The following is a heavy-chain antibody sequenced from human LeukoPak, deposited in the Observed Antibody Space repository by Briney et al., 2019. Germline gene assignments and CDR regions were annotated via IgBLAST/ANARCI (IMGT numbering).Heavy chain of an antibody. CDR2: IIPNSGGT. J-gene: IGHJ5*02. CDR3: ARRYHDILTGYRTENWFAP. CDR1: GSTFTDYY. Sequence: ASVKVSCKASGSTFTDYYMHWLRQTPGQGLEWMGWIIPNSGGTEYAQKFQGRVTMTRDTSISTFYMELTRLTSDDTAVYCCARRYHDILTGYRTENWFAPWGQGTLVTVSA. D-gene: IGHD3-9*01. V-gene: IGHV1-2*02.